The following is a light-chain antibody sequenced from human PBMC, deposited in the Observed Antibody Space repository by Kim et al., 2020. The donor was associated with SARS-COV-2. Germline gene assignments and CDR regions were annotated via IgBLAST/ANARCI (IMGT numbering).Light chain of an antibody. CDR1: QVISNY. Sequence: DIQMTQSPSSLSASVGDTVTISCRASQVISNYLTWLRQKPGKAPKSLIYAASTLQSGVASKFSGSGSGRDFTLTITSLQPEDFATCYCQQYMGYPYTFGQETKLEI. CDR3: QQYMGYPYT. J-gene: IGKJ2*01. V-gene: IGKV1-16*02. CDR2: AAS.